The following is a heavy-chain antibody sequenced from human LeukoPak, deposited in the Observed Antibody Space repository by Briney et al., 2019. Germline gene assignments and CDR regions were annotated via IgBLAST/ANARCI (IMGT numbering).Heavy chain of an antibody. V-gene: IGHV3-23*01. CDR3: AKVRDSSGWYPDAFDI. CDR2: ISGSGGST. CDR1: GFTFSSYA. J-gene: IGHJ3*02. Sequence: GGSLRLSCAASGFTFSSYAMSWVRQAPGKGLEWVSAISGSGGSTYYADSVKGRFTISRDNSKNTLYLQMNSLRAEDTAVYYCAKVRDSSGWYPDAFDIWGQGTMVTVSS. D-gene: IGHD6-19*01.